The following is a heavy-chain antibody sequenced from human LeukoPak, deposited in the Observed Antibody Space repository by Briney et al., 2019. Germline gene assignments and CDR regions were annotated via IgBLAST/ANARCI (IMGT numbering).Heavy chain of an antibody. CDR1: GGTFSSYA. CDR3: ARGIGIPGRHQRFDP. D-gene: IGHD2/OR15-2a*01. CDR2: IIPVFGTP. Sequence: SVKVSCKASGGTFSSYAISWVRQAPGQGLEWMGGIIPVFGTPNYAQKFQGRVTITADESTSATYMELSSLRSEDTAVYYCARGIGIPGRHQRFDPWGQGTLVTVSS. J-gene: IGHJ5*02. V-gene: IGHV1-69*01.